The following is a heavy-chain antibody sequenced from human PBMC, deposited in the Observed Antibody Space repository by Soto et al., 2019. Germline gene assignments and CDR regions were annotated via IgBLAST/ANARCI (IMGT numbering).Heavy chain of an antibody. V-gene: IGHV1-3*01. CDR1: GYTFTSYA. CDR2: INAGNGNT. J-gene: IGHJ5*02. CDR3: ARELGWNWFDP. Sequence: ASVNVSCKASGYTFTSYAMHWVRQAPGQRLEWMGWINAGNGNTKYSQKFQGRVTITRDTSASTAYMELSSLRSEDTAVYYCARELGWNWFDPWGQGTLVTVSS. D-gene: IGHD6-19*01.